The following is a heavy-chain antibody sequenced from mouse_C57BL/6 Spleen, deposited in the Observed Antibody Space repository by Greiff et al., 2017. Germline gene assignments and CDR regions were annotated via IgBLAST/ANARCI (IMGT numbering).Heavy chain of an antibody. Sequence: VQLQQPGAELVMPGASVKLSCKASGYTFTSYWMHWVKQRPGQGLEWIGEIDPSDSYTNYNQKFKGKSTLTVDKSSSTAYMQLSSLTSEDSAVYYCARRGVVPVYYFDYWGQGTTLTVSS. V-gene: IGHV1-69*01. CDR3: ARRGVVPVYYFDY. D-gene: IGHD1-1*01. CDR1: GYTFTSYW. J-gene: IGHJ2*01. CDR2: IDPSDSYT.